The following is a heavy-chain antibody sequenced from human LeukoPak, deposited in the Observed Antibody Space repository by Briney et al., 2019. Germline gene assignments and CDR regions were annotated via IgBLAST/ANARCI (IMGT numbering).Heavy chain of an antibody. V-gene: IGHV3-73*01. CDR2: IRSKANSYAT. J-gene: IGHJ4*02. D-gene: IGHD5-18*01. Sequence: PGGSLKLSCAASGFTFSGSAMHWVRQASGKGLEWVGRIRSKANSYATAYAASVKGRFTISRDDSKNTLYLQMNSLKTEDTAVYYCTTVWWIQRRWGQGTLVTVSS. CDR1: GFTFSGSA. CDR3: TTVWWIQRR.